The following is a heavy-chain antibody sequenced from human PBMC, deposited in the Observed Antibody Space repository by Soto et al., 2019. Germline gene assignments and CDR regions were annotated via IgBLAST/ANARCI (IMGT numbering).Heavy chain of an antibody. Sequence: QITLRESGPTLVKPTQTLTLTFTFSGFSLTTSGVGVGWFRQPPGQGLQWLALIYWNGNERYSPSLNNRVIVTKDTSKNQVILTMTNVDPVDTATYYCAHELSGYYYVMDVWGQGTNVTVSS. V-gene: IGHV2-5*01. CDR1: GFSLTTSGVG. CDR2: IYWNGNE. D-gene: IGHD2-15*01. J-gene: IGHJ6*02. CDR3: AHELSGYYYVMDV.